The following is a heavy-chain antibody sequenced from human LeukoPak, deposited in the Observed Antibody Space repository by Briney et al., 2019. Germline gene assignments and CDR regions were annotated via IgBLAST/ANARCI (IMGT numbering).Heavy chain of an antibody. CDR3: ARGSRYKPDFFDD. CDR1: GGSMRHSY. V-gene: IGHV4-59*01. D-gene: IGHD3-3*01. J-gene: IGHJ4*02. CDR2: VYDNGNS. Sequence: PSETLSLTCSVSGGSMRHSYWTWIRQTPEKGLEWIGYVYDNGNSNSRSSLRSRVSMSVDTSKNEFSLKLSSVTAAATAVYFCARGSRYKPDFFDDWGLGTPVTVSS.